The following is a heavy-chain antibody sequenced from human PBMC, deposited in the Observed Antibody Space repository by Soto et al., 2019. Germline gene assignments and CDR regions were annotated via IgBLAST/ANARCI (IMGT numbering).Heavy chain of an antibody. J-gene: IGHJ3*02. CDR2: VSGSGGST. Sequence: GGSLRLSCAASGFTFTSYGMNWVRQAPGKGLEWVSGVSGSGGSTYYADFVKGRFTISRDKSKNTLYLQMNSLRAEDTAVYYCAKDIVVVVAAGDAFDIWGQGTMVTVSS. D-gene: IGHD2-15*01. CDR3: AKDIVVVVAAGDAFDI. CDR1: GFTFTSYG. V-gene: IGHV3-23*01.